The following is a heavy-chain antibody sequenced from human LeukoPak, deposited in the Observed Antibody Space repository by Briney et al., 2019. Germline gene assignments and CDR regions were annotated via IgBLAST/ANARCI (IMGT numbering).Heavy chain of an antibody. CDR3: ARQGGYSGYDSDY. Sequence: GESLKISCKGSGYSFTSYWIGWVGQMPGKGLEWMGIIYPGDSDTRYSPSFQGQVTISADKPISTAYLQWSSLKASDTAMYYCARQGGYSGYDSDYWGQGTLVTVSS. D-gene: IGHD5-12*01. J-gene: IGHJ4*02. CDR2: IYPGDSDT. V-gene: IGHV5-51*01. CDR1: GYSFTSYW.